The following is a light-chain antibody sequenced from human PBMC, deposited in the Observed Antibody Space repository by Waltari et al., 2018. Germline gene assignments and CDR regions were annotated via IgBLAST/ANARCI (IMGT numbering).Light chain of an antibody. CDR1: PPISTS. V-gene: IGKV1-39*01. CDR2: GAS. CDR3: QQSYTTVWT. J-gene: IGKJ1*01. Sequence: DIQMTPSPSTLSASVGDQVTITCRANPPISTSLNWLPQKPEAPPKLLIYGASNLQSGVPARFTGRGAGTNFTLTISSLQPEDFATYFCQQSYTTVWTFGQGTKVEVK.